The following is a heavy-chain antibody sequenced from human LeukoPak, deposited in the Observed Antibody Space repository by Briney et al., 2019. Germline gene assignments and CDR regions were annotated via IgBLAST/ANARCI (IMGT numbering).Heavy chain of an antibody. Sequence: SETLSFTCTVSGGSISSSSYYWGWIRQPPGKGLEWIGSIYYSGSTYYNPSLKSRVTISVDTSKNQFSLKLSSVTAADTAVYYCARYDNWNYYMGGWGKGTTVTVSS. D-gene: IGHD1-20*01. CDR2: IYYSGST. J-gene: IGHJ6*03. CDR1: GGSISSSSYY. V-gene: IGHV4-39*01. CDR3: ARYDNWNYYMGG.